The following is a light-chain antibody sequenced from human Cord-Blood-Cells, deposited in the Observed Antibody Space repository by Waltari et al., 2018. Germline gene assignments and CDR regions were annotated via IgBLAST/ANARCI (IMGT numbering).Light chain of an antibody. CDR2: WAS. CDR1: QSVLYSSNNKNY. J-gene: IGKJ1*01. V-gene: IGKV4-1*01. Sequence: ILMTQSPNSLAVSLGRRATINCKYSQSVLYSSNNKNYLAWYQQKPGQPPKLLIYWASTRESGVPDRFSGSGSGTDFTLTISSLQAEDVAVYYCQQYYSTPPTFGQGTKVEIK. CDR3: QQYYSTPPT.